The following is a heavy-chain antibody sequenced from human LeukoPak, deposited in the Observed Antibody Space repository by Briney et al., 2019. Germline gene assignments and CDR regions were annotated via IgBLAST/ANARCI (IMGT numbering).Heavy chain of an antibody. Sequence: PGGSLRLSCAASGFAFSSYGMHWVRQAPGKGLEWVAVISYDGSNKYYADSVKGRFTISRDNSKNTLYLQMNSLRAEDTAVYYCAKDDGYSGYDSWFDPWGQGTLVTVSS. D-gene: IGHD5-12*01. J-gene: IGHJ5*02. CDR1: GFAFSSYG. V-gene: IGHV3-30*18. CDR2: ISYDGSNK. CDR3: AKDDGYSGYDSWFDP.